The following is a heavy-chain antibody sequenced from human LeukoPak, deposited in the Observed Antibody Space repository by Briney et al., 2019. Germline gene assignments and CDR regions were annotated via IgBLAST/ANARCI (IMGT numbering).Heavy chain of an antibody. J-gene: IGHJ4*02. Sequence: PSETLSLTCAVSGGSISSSNWWSWVRQPPGKGLEWIGEIYHSGSTNYNPSLKSRVTISVDKSKNQFSLKLSSVTAADTAVYYCARDLWAVAGPTTFDYWGQGTLVTVSS. CDR2: IYHSGST. V-gene: IGHV4-4*02. CDR3: ARDLWAVAGPTTFDY. CDR1: GGSISSSNW. D-gene: IGHD6-19*01.